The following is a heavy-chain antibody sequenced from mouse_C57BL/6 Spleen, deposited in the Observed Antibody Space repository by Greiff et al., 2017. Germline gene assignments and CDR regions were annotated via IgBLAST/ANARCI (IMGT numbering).Heavy chain of an antibody. V-gene: IGHV1-66*01. CDR2: IYPGSGNT. CDR3: ARSRLDY. J-gene: IGHJ2*01. CDR1: GYSFTSYY. Sequence: QVQLQQSGPELVKPGASVKISCKASGYSFTSYYIHWVKQRPGHGLEWIGWIYPGSGNTKYNEKFKGKATLTADTSSSTAYMQLSSLTSEDSAVYYCARSRLDYWGQGTTLTVSS.